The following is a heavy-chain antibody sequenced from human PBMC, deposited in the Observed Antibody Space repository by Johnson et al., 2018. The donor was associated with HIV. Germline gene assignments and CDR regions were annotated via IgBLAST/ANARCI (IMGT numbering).Heavy chain of an antibody. Sequence: QVQLVESGGGLVQPGGSLRLSCAASGFTFSSYAMHWVRQAPGKGLEWVAVISYDGSNKYYADSVKGRFTISRDNSKNTLYLQMNSLRAEDTAVYYCASLIAAAQADIWGQGTMVTVSS. V-gene: IGHV3-30-3*01. CDR3: ASLIAAAQADI. CDR2: ISYDGSNK. D-gene: IGHD6-13*01. J-gene: IGHJ3*02. CDR1: GFTFSSYA.